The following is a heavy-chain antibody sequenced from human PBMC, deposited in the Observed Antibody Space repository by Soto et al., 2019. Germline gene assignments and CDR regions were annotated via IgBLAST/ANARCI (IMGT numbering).Heavy chain of an antibody. CDR1: GYTFTSNG. J-gene: IGHJ1*01. D-gene: IGHD6-13*01. V-gene: IGHV1-18*01. Sequence: ASVKGSCKASGYTFTSNGINWVRQAPRQGLEWMGGISSYNSNTNYAQKLQDRVTMTTNTSTSTAYMELWSLRSADTAVYFFARVRYSRSWWGQGPLVTVSS. CDR2: ISSYNSNT. CDR3: ARVRYSRSW.